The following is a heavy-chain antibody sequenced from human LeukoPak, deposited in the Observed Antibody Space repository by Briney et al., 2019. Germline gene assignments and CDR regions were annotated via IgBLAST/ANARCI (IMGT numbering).Heavy chain of an antibody. CDR1: GFTFSRYG. V-gene: IGHV3-64D*09. Sequence: GGSLRLSCSASGFTFSRYGMHWVSQAPGKGLEYVSAIVSNGDSTCYADSVKGRFTISRDNAKNTLYLQMSSLRPADTAVYYCVNPGWYYDSSGYSYYYGMDVWGQGTTVTVPS. CDR3: VNPGWYYDSSGYSYYYGMDV. CDR2: IVSNGDST. J-gene: IGHJ6*02. D-gene: IGHD3-22*01.